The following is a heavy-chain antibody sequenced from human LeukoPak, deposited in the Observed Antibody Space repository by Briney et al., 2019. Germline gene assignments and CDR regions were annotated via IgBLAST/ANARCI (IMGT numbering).Heavy chain of an antibody. D-gene: IGHD3/OR15-3a*01. Sequence: GGSLRLSCAASGFTFSSYWMSWVRQAPGKGLEGVAFIRYDGSNKYYADSVKGRFTISRDNSKNTLYLQMNSLRAEDTAVYYCAKDGLGGYNWFDPWGQRTLVTVSS. V-gene: IGHV3-30*02. J-gene: IGHJ5*02. CDR1: GFTFSSYW. CDR3: AKDGLGGYNWFDP. CDR2: IRYDGSNK.